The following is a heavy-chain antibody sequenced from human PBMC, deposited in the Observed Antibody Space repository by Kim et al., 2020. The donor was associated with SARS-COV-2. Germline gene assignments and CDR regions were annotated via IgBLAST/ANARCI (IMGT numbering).Heavy chain of an antibody. CDR2: IYYSGST. J-gene: IGHJ6*02. V-gene: IGHV4-31*03. Sequence: SETLSLTCTVSGGSISSGGYYWSWIRQHPGKGLEWIGYIYYSGSTYYNPSLKSRVTISVDTSKNQFSLKLSSVTAADTAVYYCARDLHQGPYYYGMDVWGQGTTVTVSS. CDR3: ARDLHQGPYYYGMDV. CDR1: GGSISSGGYY.